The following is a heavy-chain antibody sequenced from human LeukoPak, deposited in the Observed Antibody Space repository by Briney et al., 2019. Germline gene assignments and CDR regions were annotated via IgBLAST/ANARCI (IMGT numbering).Heavy chain of an antibody. CDR3: ASDHYDNSGHLL. CDR1: GFNFYDYG. CDR2: ISSSGGYV. J-gene: IGHJ4*02. D-gene: IGHD4-23*01. V-gene: IGHV3-21*06. Sequence: KPGGSLRLSCAASGFNFYDYGMNWVRQAPGKGLEFVASISSSGGYVYHADSVKGRFTISRDNAKNSLYLQMNSLSAEDTAFYYCASDHYDNSGHLLWGQGTLVTVSS.